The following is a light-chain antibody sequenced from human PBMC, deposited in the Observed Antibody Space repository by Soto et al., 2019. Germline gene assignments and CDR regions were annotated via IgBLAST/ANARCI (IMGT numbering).Light chain of an antibody. CDR1: SSDVGRYNY. CDR2: DVS. J-gene: IGLJ2*01. CDR3: SSYTSSTTLVV. V-gene: IGLV2-14*01. Sequence: QSALTQPASVSGSPGQSITISCTGTSSDVGRYNYVSWYQQHPGKAPKLMIFDVSSRPSGVSNRFSGSKSGNTASLTISGLQAEDEADYHCSSYTSSTTLVVFGGGTKVTVL.